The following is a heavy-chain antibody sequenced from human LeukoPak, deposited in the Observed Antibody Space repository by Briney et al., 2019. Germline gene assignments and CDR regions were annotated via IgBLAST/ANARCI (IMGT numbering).Heavy chain of an antibody. CDR2: INPNSGGT. Sequence: ASVKVPCKASGYTFTGYYMHWVRQAPGQGLEWMGWINPNSGGTNYAQKFQGRVTMTRDTSISTAYMELRRLGSDDTAVYYCARGFAEEGTTTGAFDIWGHGTMVTVSS. D-gene: IGHD1-7*01. J-gene: IGHJ3*02. CDR3: ARGFAEEGTTTGAFDI. CDR1: GYTFTGYY. V-gene: IGHV1-2*02.